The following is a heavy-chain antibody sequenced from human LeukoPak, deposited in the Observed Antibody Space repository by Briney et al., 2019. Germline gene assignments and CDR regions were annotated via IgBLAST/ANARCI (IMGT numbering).Heavy chain of an antibody. CDR2: IYYSGST. D-gene: IGHD1-7*01. Sequence: KPSETLSLTCTVSGGSVSSGGYYWSWIRQHPGKGLEWIGYIYYSGSTYYNPSLKCRVTISVDTSKNQFSLKLSSVTAADTAVYYCARGTMMSNWNYVPNWFDPWGQGTLVTVSS. J-gene: IGHJ5*02. CDR1: GGSVSSGGYY. V-gene: IGHV4-31*03. CDR3: ARGTMMSNWNYVPNWFDP.